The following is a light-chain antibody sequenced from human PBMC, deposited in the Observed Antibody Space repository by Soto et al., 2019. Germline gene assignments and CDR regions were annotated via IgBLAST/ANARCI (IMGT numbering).Light chain of an antibody. CDR2: WAC. J-gene: IGKJ4*01. CDR1: QSVLFSSNNKNY. Sequence: DIVMTQSPDSLAVSLGERATINCKSSQSVLFSSNNKNYLGWYQQKVGQPPKLLIYWACTRESGVPDRFSGSGSGTDFTLTISSLQAEDVAVYYCQQYYSKPLTFGGGTKVEIK. CDR3: QQYYSKPLT. V-gene: IGKV4-1*01.